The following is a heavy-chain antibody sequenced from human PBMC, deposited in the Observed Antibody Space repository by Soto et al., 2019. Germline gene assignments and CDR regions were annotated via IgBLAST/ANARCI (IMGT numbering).Heavy chain of an antibody. Sequence: KSSETLSLTCAVYGGSFSGYYWSWIRQPPGKGLEWIGEINHSGSTNYNPSLKSRVTISVDTSKNQFSLKLSSVTAADTAVYYCAREPRVDGYYCYFDYWGQGTLVTVSS. D-gene: IGHD3-22*01. V-gene: IGHV4-34*01. J-gene: IGHJ4*02. CDR1: GGSFSGYY. CDR3: AREPRVDGYYCYFDY. CDR2: INHSGST.